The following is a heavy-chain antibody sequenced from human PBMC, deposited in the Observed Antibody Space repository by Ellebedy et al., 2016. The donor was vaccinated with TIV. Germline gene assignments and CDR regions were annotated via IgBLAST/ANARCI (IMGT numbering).Heavy chain of an antibody. Sequence: SETLSLXXTVSGGSISSGGYYWSWIRQHPGKGLEWIGYIYYSGSTYYNPSLKSRVTISVDTSKNQFSLKLSSVTAADTAVYYCAKDHRSSGLHYWGQGTLVTVSS. D-gene: IGHD1-14*01. V-gene: IGHV4-31*03. J-gene: IGHJ4*02. CDR1: GGSISSGGYY. CDR2: IYYSGST. CDR3: AKDHRSSGLHY.